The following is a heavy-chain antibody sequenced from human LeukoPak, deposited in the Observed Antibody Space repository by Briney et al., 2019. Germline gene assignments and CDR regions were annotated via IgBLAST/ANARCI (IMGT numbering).Heavy chain of an antibody. CDR3: ARAPMVRGVAHYNWFDP. CDR1: GYTCTSYG. CDR2: ISAYNGNT. J-gene: IGHJ5*02. D-gene: IGHD3-10*01. V-gene: IGHV1-18*04. Sequence: ASVKVSCKASGYTCTSYGISWVRQAPGQGLEWMGWISAYNGNTNYAQKLQGRVTMTTDTSTSTAYMELRSLRSDDTAVYYCARAPMVRGVAHYNWFDPWGQGTLVTVSS.